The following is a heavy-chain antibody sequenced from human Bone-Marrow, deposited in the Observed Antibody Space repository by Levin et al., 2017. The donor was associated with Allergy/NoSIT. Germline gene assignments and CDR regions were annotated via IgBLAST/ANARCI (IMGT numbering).Heavy chain of an antibody. CDR3: TRDCTGGSCYPLF. V-gene: IGHV1-18*01. J-gene: IGHJ4*02. CDR2: ISAYNGNT. Sequence: PGESLKISCKASGYTFTDFGISWVRQAPGQGLEWMGWISAYNGNTNYAQKVQGRITMTTDTSTSTAYMELRSLRSDDTAVYYCTRDCTGGSCYPLFWGQGTLVTVSS. D-gene: IGHD2-15*01. CDR1: GYTFTDFG.